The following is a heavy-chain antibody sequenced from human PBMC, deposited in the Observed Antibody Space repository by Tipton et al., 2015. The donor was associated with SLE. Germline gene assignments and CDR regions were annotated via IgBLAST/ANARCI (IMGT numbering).Heavy chain of an antibody. D-gene: IGHD5-12*01. Sequence: TLSLTCTVSGGSISSSSYFWGWIRQPPGKGLEWIANIYHSGSTYYNPSLKSRVTISVDTSKNQFYLNLSSVTAADTANYYCARQAGYTRSWFPFWGQGKLVTVSS. CDR2: IYHSGST. J-gene: IGHJ1*01. CDR1: GGSISSSSYF. CDR3: ARQAGYTRSWFPF. V-gene: IGHV4-39*01.